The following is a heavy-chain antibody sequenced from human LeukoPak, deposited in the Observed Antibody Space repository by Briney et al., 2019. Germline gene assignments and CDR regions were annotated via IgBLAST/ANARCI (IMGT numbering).Heavy chain of an antibody. V-gene: IGHV1-2*02. Sequence: ASVKVSCKASGYTFTGYYMHWVRQAPGQGLEWMGWINPNSGGTNYAQKFQGRVTMTRDTSISTAYMELSRLRSDDTAVYYCARVPAVEWEQPYWGQGTLVTVSS. CDR1: GYTFTGYY. J-gene: IGHJ4*02. CDR3: ARVPAVEWEQPY. CDR2: INPNSGGT. D-gene: IGHD1-26*01.